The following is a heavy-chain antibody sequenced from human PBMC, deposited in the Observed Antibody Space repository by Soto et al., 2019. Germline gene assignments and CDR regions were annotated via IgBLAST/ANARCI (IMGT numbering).Heavy chain of an antibody. D-gene: IGHD3-3*01. CDR3: SRQASDFWSGKPQYYMDV. CDR2: IRSKGNNYAI. CDR1: GFTFSGSA. Sequence: PGGSLRLSCAASGFTFSGSAMHWVRQASGKGLEWVGRIRSKGNNYAIVYGASLKGRFTISRDDAKNTAYLQMNSLNTEDTAVYYCSRQASDFWSGKPQYYMDVWGKGTTVTVSS. V-gene: IGHV3-73*01. J-gene: IGHJ6*03.